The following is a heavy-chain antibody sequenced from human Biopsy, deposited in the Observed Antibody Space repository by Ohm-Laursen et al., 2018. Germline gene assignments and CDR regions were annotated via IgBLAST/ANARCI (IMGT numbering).Heavy chain of an antibody. V-gene: IGHV4-59*01. D-gene: IGHD3-22*01. CDR1: GDSISSYY. Sequence: TLSLTCAVSGDSISSYYWSWIRQPPGKGLEWIGYVYYTGSTDYNPSLQSRVTISVDKSKNHFSLRLRSVTPADTAIYYCARDRGYYSDRTVPGYFDLWGRGTLVTVSS. J-gene: IGHJ2*01. CDR2: VYYTGST. CDR3: ARDRGYYSDRTVPGYFDL.